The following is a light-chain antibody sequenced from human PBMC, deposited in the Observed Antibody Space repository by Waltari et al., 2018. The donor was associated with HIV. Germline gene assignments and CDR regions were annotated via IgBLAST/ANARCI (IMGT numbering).Light chain of an antibody. V-gene: IGLV3-25*03. CDR1: VLSKLF. Sequence: SDLTQPPSVSVSPGQTAIITCSGEVLSKLFGYWYQHKKGQAPVLLIYKDTMRASGIPERFSVTTSRTTVTLTISEVQAEDEADYYCQSADTSGTMDIFGGGTKL. J-gene: IGLJ2*01. CDR3: QSADTSGTMDI. CDR2: KDT.